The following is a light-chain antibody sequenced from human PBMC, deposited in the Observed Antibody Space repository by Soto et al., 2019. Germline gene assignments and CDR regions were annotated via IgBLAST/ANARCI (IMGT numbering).Light chain of an antibody. J-gene: IGKJ1*01. CDR1: QDIRND. CDR3: RQYKSYWT. CDR2: GVF. V-gene: IGKV1-17*01. Sequence: IQVTQAPSSLSASVVDRATIICRTSQDIRNDLGWYQQKPGKAPKLVIYGVFNLQSGVPSRFSGSGSGTEFTLTITSLQPDDFATYYCRQYKSYWTFGQGTKVDI.